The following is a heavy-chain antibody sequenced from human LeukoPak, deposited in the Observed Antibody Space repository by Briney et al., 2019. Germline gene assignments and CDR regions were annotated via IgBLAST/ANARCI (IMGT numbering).Heavy chain of an antibody. CDR2: ISYSGST. CDR1: GGSISSSSYY. D-gene: IGHD3-22*01. CDR3: ARNYYDSSGYYPYFFDY. J-gene: IGHJ4*02. V-gene: IGHV4-39*01. Sequence: PSETLSLTCTVSGGSISSSSYYWGWIRQPPGKGLEWIGSISYSGSTCYNPSLKSRVTISVDTSKNQFSLKLSSVTAADTAVYYCARNYYDSSGYYPYFFDYWGQGTLVTVSS.